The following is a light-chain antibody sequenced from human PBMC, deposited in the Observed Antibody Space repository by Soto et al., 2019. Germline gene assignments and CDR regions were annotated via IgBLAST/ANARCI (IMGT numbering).Light chain of an antibody. J-gene: IGKJ5*01. Sequence: EIVLTQSPGTLSLSPGERATLSCRASHSVSGNYITWYHQKPGQAPRVLIYGASSRATGIPDRFSGSGSGTDFTLTISRLEPEDFAVYYCQQYGASPITFGQGTRLEIK. CDR1: HSVSGNY. CDR3: QQYGASPIT. V-gene: IGKV3-20*01. CDR2: GAS.